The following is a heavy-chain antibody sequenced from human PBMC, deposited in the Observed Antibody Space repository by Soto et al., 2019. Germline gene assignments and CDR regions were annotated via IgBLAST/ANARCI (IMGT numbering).Heavy chain of an antibody. D-gene: IGHD6-19*01. CDR1: GFTVSSNY. J-gene: IGHJ5*02. Sequence: EVQLVESGGGLIQPGGSLRLSCAASGFTVSSNYMSWVRQAPGKGLEWVSVIYSGGSTYYADSVKGRFTISRDNSKNTLYLQMKSLRADDTAVYYCARAGIAVAGQPNWFDPWGQGTLVTVSS. CDR3: ARAGIAVAGQPNWFDP. V-gene: IGHV3-53*01. CDR2: IYSGGST.